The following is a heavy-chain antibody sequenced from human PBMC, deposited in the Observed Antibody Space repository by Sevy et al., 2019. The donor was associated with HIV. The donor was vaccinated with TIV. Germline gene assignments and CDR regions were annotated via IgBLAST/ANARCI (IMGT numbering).Heavy chain of an antibody. CDR3: ARELISGRYYGMDV. D-gene: IGHD6-19*01. CDR1: GGSFSGYY. Sequence: SETLSLTCAVYGGSFSGYYWSWIRQPPGKGLEWIGYIYYTGSTNYNPSLKSRVTISVDTSKNQFSLKLSSVTAADTAVYYCARELISGRYYGMDVWGQGTTVTVSS. CDR2: IYYTGST. V-gene: IGHV4-59*01. J-gene: IGHJ6*02.